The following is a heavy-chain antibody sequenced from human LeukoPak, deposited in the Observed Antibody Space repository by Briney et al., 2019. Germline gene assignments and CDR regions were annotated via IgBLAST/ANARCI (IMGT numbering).Heavy chain of an antibody. V-gene: IGHV3-23*01. CDR3: AKDLLGYYYDSSGYDY. J-gene: IGHJ4*02. CDR2: ISDSGGST. D-gene: IGHD3-22*01. Sequence: GGSLRLSCAASGFTFSSYAMSWVRQAPGKGLEWVSAISDSGGSTYYADSVKGRFTISRDNSKNTLYLQMNSLRAEDTAVYYCAKDLLGYYYDSSGYDYWGQGTLVTVSS. CDR1: GFTFSSYA.